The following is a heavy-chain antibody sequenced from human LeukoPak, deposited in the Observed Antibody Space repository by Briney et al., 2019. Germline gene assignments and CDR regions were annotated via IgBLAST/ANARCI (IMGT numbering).Heavy chain of an antibody. V-gene: IGHV4-30-4*01. CDR2: IYYSGST. Sequence: SQTLSLTCTVSGGSISSGDYYWSWIRQPPGKGLEWIGYIYYSGSTYYNPSLKSRVTISVDTSKNQFSLKLSSVTTADTAVYYCARTLYYYGSGSYYTDAFDIWGQGTMVTVSS. J-gene: IGHJ3*02. CDR3: ARTLYYYGSGSYYTDAFDI. CDR1: GGSISSGDYY. D-gene: IGHD3-10*01.